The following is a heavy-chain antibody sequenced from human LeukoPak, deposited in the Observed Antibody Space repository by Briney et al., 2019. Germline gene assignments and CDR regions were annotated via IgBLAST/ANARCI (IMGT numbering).Heavy chain of an antibody. CDR2: IIAIVGIA. CDR3: ARYQTVVPPGTYYFHY. Sequence: SVKVSCKASGGTFSSYTMSWVRQAPGKGREWMGGIIAIVGIANYAQKVKGRVTINADKSKSRAYMEMSSLRSEDTAVYYCARYQTVVPPGTYYFHYCGQGTLVTVSS. CDR1: GGTFSSYT. J-gene: IGHJ4*02. D-gene: IGHD4-23*01. V-gene: IGHV1-69*10.